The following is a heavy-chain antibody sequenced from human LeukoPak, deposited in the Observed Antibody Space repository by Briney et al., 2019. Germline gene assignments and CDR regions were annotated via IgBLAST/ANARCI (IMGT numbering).Heavy chain of an antibody. J-gene: IGHJ4*02. CDR3: AKDRGDRGVDFLDY. CDR1: GFTFRNYA. V-gene: IGHV3-23*01. CDR2: ISGSGGVT. Sequence: PGGSLRLSCAASGFTFRNYAMSWVRQSPGMGLEWVSAISGSGGVTYHADSVKGRFTISRDNSKNTLSLQMNSPRAEDTAIYYCAKDRGDRGVDFLDYWGQGTLVTVSS. D-gene: IGHD3-10*01.